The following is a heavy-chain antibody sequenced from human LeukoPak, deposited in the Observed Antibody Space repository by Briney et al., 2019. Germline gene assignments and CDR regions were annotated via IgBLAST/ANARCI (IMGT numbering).Heavy chain of an antibody. D-gene: IGHD3-22*01. J-gene: IGHJ6*02. Sequence: AASVKVSCKASGYTFTGYYMHWVRQAPGQGLEWMGWINPNSGGTNYAQKFQGWVTMTRDTSISTAYVELSRLRSDDTAVYYCARDMLEVVFGFYSYYGMDVWGQGTTVTVSS. V-gene: IGHV1-2*04. CDR1: GYTFTGYY. CDR2: INPNSGGT. CDR3: ARDMLEVVFGFYSYYGMDV.